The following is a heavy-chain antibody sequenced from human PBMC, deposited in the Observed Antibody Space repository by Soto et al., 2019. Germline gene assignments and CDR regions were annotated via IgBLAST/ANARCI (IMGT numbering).Heavy chain of an antibody. CDR3: AKGGAIVAAGTRVYLYNAMDV. V-gene: IGHV1-2*02. CDR2: VNPNSGDT. J-gene: IGHJ6*02. CDR1: GYTFTGYY. Sequence: QVQLVQSGTEVTRPGDSVKVSCTASGYTFTGYYVHCGRQAPGQGLEWMGWVNPNSGDTYLAQRFQGRVTMNRDTSIGTAYMELRGLPSEDTAEYYCAKGGAIVAAGTRVYLYNAMDVWGQGTTVTVSS. D-gene: IGHD1-26*01.